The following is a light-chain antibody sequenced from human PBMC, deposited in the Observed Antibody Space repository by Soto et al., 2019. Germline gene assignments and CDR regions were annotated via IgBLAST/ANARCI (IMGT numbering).Light chain of an antibody. Sequence: DIQMTQSPSSLSASVRDRVTITCRASQSVSSSLNWYQQKPREAPKLLIYAAYRLQSGVPSRFSGSGSGTVFTLTISRLEPEDFAAYYCQQSGSSPPTFGQGTKVDIK. J-gene: IGKJ1*01. CDR2: AAY. V-gene: IGKV1-39*01. CDR3: QQSGSSPPT. CDR1: QSVSSS.